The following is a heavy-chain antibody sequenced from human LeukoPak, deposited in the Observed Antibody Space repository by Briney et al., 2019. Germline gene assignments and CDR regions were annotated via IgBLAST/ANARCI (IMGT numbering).Heavy chain of an antibody. D-gene: IGHD3-22*01. Sequence: SETLSLTCTVSGGSISSYYWSWIRQPAGKGLEWIGRIYASGGTKYNPSLKSRVTMSVDTSKNQFSLKLSSVTAADTAVYYCARAISNDDNSGYYYWGQGTLVTVSS. CDR3: ARAISNDDNSGYYY. CDR1: GGSISSYY. J-gene: IGHJ4*02. V-gene: IGHV4-4*07. CDR2: IYASGGT.